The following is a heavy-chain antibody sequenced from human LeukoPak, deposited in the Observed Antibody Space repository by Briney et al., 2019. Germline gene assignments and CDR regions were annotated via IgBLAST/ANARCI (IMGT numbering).Heavy chain of an antibody. J-gene: IGHJ4*02. CDR2: IKEDGSEK. V-gene: IGHV3-7*05. D-gene: IGHD5-12*01. Sequence: PGGSLTLPCAASGFTFNTYWMSWVRQAPGKGLEWVANIKEDGSEKYYVDFVKGRFTISRDNAKNSLYLQMHSLRVEDTAVYYCARLPLTARLHFEYWGQGTLVTVSS. CDR3: ARLPLTARLHFEY. CDR1: GFTFNTYW.